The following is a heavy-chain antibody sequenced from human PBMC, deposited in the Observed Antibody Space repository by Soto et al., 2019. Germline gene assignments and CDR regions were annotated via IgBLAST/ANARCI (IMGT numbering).Heavy chain of an antibody. D-gene: IGHD6-6*01. CDR1: GYTFSGYY. Sequence: ASVKVSCKASGYTFSGYYMHWVRQAPGQGLEWMGWINPDSGGTNYAQKFQGRVTMTRDTSIGTVYMELSSLRSDDTAVYFCARDTPTYISSSDDDHWGQGTLVTVSS. V-gene: IGHV1-2*02. CDR2: INPDSGGT. CDR3: ARDTPTYISSSDDDH. J-gene: IGHJ4*02.